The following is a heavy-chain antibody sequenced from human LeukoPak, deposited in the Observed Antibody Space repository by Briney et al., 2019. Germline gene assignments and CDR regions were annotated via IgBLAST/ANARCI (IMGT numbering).Heavy chain of an antibody. CDR1: GGSISSGSYY. V-gene: IGHV4-61*02. CDR3: ARDGVNYDPWGTHAFDI. D-gene: IGHD3-22*01. J-gene: IGHJ3*02. Sequence: PSETLSLTCTVSGGSISSGSYYWSWIRQPAGKGLEWIGRIYTSGSTNYNPSLKSRVTISVDTSKNQFSLKLSSVTAADTAVYYCARDGVNYDPWGTHAFDIWGQGTMVTVSS. CDR2: IYTSGST.